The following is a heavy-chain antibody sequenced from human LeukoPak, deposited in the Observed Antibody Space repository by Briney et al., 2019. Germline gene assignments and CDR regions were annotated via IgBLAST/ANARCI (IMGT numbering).Heavy chain of an antibody. J-gene: IGHJ5*02. Sequence: PSETLSLTCTVSGGSISSGDCYWSWIRQPPGKGLEWIGYIYYSGSTYYNPSLKSRVTISVDTSKNQFSLKLSSVTAADTAVYYCARANYDSSGYYQRLTWFDPWGQGTLVTVSS. CDR3: ARANYDSSGYYQRLTWFDP. CDR1: GGSISSGDCY. V-gene: IGHV4-30-4*01. CDR2: IYYSGST. D-gene: IGHD3-22*01.